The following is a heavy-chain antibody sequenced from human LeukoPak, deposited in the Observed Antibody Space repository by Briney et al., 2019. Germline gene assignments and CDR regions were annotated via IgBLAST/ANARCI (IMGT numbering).Heavy chain of an antibody. Sequence: PSETLSLTCTVSGGSISSYYWSWLRQPPGKGLEWIGRIYHSGSTYYNPSLKSRVTISVDTSKNQFSLKLSSVTAADTAVYYCARNLEITIFGVVILDYFDYWGQGTLVTVSS. D-gene: IGHD3-3*01. CDR1: GGSISSYY. V-gene: IGHV4-59*08. CDR2: IYHSGST. J-gene: IGHJ4*02. CDR3: ARNLEITIFGVVILDYFDY.